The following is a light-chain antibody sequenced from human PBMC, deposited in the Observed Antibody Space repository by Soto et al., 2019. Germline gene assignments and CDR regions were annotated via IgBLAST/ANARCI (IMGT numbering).Light chain of an antibody. J-gene: IGKJ1*01. CDR1: QSVTRN. CDR3: QQSYSSPPT. CDR2: DAS. Sequence: EIVMTQSPATLSVSPGERVTLSCRASQSVTRNLAWYQQKPGQGPRLLIYDASTRATGVPARVSGSGSGTEFTLTISSLQSEDFATYYCQQSYSSPPTFGQGTKVEIK. V-gene: IGKV3-15*01.